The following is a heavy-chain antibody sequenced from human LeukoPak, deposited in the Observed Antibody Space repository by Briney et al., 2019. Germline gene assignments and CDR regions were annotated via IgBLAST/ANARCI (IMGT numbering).Heavy chain of an antibody. D-gene: IGHD5-18*01. CDR3: ARDLLNTAMVGFDS. CDR1: GFTFSSYE. V-gene: IGHV3-21*04. J-gene: IGHJ4*02. Sequence: GESLKISCAASGFTFSSYEMNWVRQAPGKGLEWVSSISGSSIYIYYADSVKGRFTISRDNAKNSLYLQLNSLRAEDTSVYYCARDLLNTAMVGFDSWGQGTLVTVSS. CDR2: ISGSSIYI.